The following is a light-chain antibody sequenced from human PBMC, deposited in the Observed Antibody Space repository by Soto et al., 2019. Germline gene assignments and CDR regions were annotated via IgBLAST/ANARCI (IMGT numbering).Light chain of an antibody. Sequence: IQLTQTPSTLSASIGGRVTIPCRASQSLSGWLAWYQQTPGKAPKLLISDAFRLESGVPSRFRGSGSGTEFSLTITSLQPGDSATFYCQQYASYPWTFGRGTKVDIK. V-gene: IGKV1-5*01. J-gene: IGKJ1*01. CDR3: QQYASYPWT. CDR1: QSLSGW. CDR2: DAF.